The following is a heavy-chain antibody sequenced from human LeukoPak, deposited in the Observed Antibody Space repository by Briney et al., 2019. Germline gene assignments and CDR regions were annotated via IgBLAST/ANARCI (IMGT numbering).Heavy chain of an antibody. V-gene: IGHV3-30-3*01. CDR2: ISYDGSNK. CDR3: ARDSKLADYGDYVGLFDY. Sequence: GGSLRLSCAASGFTFSSYAMHWVRQAPGKGLEWVVVISYDGSNKYYADSVKGRFTISRDNSKNTLYLQMNSLRAEDTAVYYCARDSKLADYGDYVGLFDYWGQGTLVTVSS. CDR1: GFTFSSYA. J-gene: IGHJ4*02. D-gene: IGHD4-17*01.